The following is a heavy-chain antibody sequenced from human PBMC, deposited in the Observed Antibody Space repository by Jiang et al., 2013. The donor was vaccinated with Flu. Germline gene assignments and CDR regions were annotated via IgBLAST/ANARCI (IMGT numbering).Heavy chain of an antibody. CDR1: GGSISGYY. CDR2: VYNTGST. CDR3: ARYCSSTSCSY. D-gene: IGHD2-2*01. V-gene: IGHV4-59*01. J-gene: IGHJ4*02. Sequence: VKPSETLSLTCTVSGGSISGYYWTWIRQPPGKRLEWIGYVYNTGSTYYNPSLKSRLTISVDTSKNQFSLRLSSLTAADTAVYYCARYCSSTSCSYWGQGTLVTVSS.